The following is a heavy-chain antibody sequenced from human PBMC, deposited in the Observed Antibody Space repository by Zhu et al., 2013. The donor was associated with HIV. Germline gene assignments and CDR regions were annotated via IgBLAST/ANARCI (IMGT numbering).Heavy chain of an antibody. Sequence: QVQLVQSGAEVKKPGSSVKVPCKSSGGTISTYTISWVRQAPGQGLEWMGGIIPIFGTPNYAQKFQDRVTVTADKSTSTAYMELSSLRSEDTAVYYCFVVVTAVPNDAFDIWGQGTMVTVSS. CDR2: IIPIFGTP. CDR3: FVVVTAVPNDAFDI. V-gene: IGHV1-69*06. CDR1: GGTISTYT. J-gene: IGHJ3*02. D-gene: IGHD2-21*02.